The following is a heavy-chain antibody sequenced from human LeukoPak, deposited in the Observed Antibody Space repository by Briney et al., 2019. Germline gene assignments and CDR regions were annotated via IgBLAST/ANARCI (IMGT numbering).Heavy chain of an antibody. D-gene: IGHD5-24*01. Sequence: GGSQTLFCAASGFTFSSYGVHWVRQAPGKGLEWVAFIRYDGSDNYYADSVNGRFTISRDNSKNTLYLQMNSLRAEDTAVYYCAKDKGPNYYFNYRGEGTLVTVSS. V-gene: IGHV3-30*02. J-gene: IGHJ4*02. CDR1: GFTFSSYG. CDR3: AKDKGPNYYFNY. CDR2: IRYDGSDN.